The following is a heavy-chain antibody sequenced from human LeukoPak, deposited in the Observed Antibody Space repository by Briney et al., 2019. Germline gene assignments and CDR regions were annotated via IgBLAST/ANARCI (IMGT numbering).Heavy chain of an antibody. CDR2: IYYSGTT. CDR3: ARGYSSSSYYFEY. D-gene: IGHD6-6*01. Sequence: SETLSLTCTVSGGSLSSYYWTWIRQPPGKELEWIGYIYYSGTTNYNPSFDKSRVTISLDTSKNQFSLKLSSVTAADTALYYCARGYSSSSYYFEYWGQGILVTVSS. J-gene: IGHJ4*02. V-gene: IGHV4-59*01. CDR1: GGSLSSYY.